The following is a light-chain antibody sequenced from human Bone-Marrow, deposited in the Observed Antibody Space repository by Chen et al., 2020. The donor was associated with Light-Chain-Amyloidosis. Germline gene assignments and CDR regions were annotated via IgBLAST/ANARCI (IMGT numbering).Light chain of an antibody. CDR1: NIGSTS. J-gene: IGLJ3*02. Sequence: SYVLTQPSSVSVPPGQTATLACGGNNIGSTSVHWYQQTPGQAPLLVVYDDSDRPSGIPERLSGSNAGNTATLTISRVEAGEEADYYCQVWDRSSDRPVFGGGTKLTVL. CDR3: QVWDRSSDRPV. V-gene: IGLV3-21*02. CDR2: DDS.